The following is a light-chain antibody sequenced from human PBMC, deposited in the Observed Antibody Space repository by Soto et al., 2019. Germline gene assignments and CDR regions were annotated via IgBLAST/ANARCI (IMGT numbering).Light chain of an antibody. V-gene: IGKV3-20*01. CDR1: QSVSSSY. J-gene: IGKJ1*01. CDR3: QQYGSSPWT. CDR2: GAS. Sequence: EIVLMQSPGTLSLSPGERATLSCRASQSVSSSYLAWYQQKPGQAPRLLIYGASSRATGIPDRFSGSGSGTDFTLTISRLEPEDFAVYYCQQYGSSPWTFGQGTKVDIK.